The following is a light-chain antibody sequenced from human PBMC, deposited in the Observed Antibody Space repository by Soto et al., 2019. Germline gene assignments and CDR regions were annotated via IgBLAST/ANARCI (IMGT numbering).Light chain of an antibody. J-gene: IGKJ5*01. CDR2: AAS. V-gene: IGKV3-11*01. CDR1: QSVDSH. Sequence: IMLTQSLASLSLYPWERATLSCRASQSVDSHLVWYQQKPGQAPRLLIFAASNRATGIPVRFSGSGSGTDFTLAINRLEPDDFAVYYCQQRSDWPITFGQGTRLEIK. CDR3: QQRSDWPIT.